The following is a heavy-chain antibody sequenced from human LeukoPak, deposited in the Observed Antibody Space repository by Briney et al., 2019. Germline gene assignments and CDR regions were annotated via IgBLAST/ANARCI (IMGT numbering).Heavy chain of an antibody. Sequence: PSETLSLTCTVSGGSISSYYWSWIRQPPGKGLEWIGYIYYSGSTNYNPSPKSRVTISVDTSKNQFSLKLSSVTAADTAVYYRARQRIVVPAAKTYYYYYMDVWGKGTTVTVSS. CDR1: GGSISSYY. V-gene: IGHV4-59*01. CDR2: IYYSGST. D-gene: IGHD2-2*01. J-gene: IGHJ6*03. CDR3: ARQRIVVPAAKTYYYYYMDV.